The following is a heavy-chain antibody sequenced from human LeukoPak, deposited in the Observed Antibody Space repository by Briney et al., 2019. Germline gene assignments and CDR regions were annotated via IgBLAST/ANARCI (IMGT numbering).Heavy chain of an antibody. D-gene: IGHD3-10*01. CDR3: ARDMVRGVSSTPMDV. CDR1: GGTFSSYA. V-gene: IGHV1-69*05. Sequence: GASVKVSCKASGGTFSSYAISWVRQAPGQGLEWMGGIIPIFGTANYAQKFQGRVTITTDETTSTAYMELSSLRSEDTAVYYCARDMVRGVSSTPMDVWGKGTTVTVSS. CDR2: IIPIFGTA. J-gene: IGHJ6*03.